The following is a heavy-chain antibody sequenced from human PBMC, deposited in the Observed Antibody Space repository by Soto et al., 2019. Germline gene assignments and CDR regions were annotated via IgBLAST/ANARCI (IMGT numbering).Heavy chain of an antibody. J-gene: IGHJ4*02. CDR3: AKGSLGYCSGVICYFFDF. D-gene: IGHD2-15*01. V-gene: IGHV3-23*01. CDR1: GFTFSTYA. Sequence: PGGSLRLSCAASGFTFSTYAMSWVRQAPGKGLEWVSAISGGRSGTYYADSVRGRFTLSRDDSTNTLYLQMNSLRAEDTAIYYCAKGSLGYCSGVICYFFDFWGQGTLVTVSS. CDR2: ISGGRSGT.